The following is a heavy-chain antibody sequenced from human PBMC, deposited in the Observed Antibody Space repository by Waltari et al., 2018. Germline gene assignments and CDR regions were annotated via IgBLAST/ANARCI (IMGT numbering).Heavy chain of an antibody. J-gene: IGHJ5*02. D-gene: IGHD1-7*01. CDR2: IYYSGST. CDR1: GFTFSSYW. V-gene: IGHV4-30-4*08. CDR3: ARVGYNWNYVWWFDP. Sequence: VQLVESGGGLVQPGGSLRLSCAASGFTFSSYWMSWVRQAPGKGLEWIGYIYYSGSTYYNPSLKSRVTISVDTSKNQFSLKLSSVTAADTAVYYCARVGYNWNYVWWFDPWGQGTLVTVSS.